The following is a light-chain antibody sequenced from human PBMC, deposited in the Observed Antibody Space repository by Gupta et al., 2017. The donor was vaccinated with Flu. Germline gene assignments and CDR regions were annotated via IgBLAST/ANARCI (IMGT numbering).Light chain of an antibody. CDR3: CSYAGSYTLV. CDR2: DVS. J-gene: IGLJ2*01. V-gene: IGLV2-11*01. CDR1: SSDVGGYNY. Sequence: SALTQPRSVSGSPGQSVTISCTGTSSDVGGYNYVSWYPQHPGKAPKLMIYDVSKRPSGVPDRFSGSKSGNTASLTISGLQAEDEADYYCCSYAGSYTLVFGGGTKLTVL.